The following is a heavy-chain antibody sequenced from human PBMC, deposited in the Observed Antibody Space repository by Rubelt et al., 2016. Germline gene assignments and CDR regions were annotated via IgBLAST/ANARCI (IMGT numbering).Heavy chain of an antibody. CDR1: GGSFRGYY. Sequence: QVQLQQWGAGLLRPSETLSLTCAVYGGSFRGYYWSWIRQSPGKGLQWIGEINYSGNANYNPSLKSRVTTSADTSTNQFSRSLGAVTAADTAVDYCARGLIGGYESHYNWFDSWGLGTLVTVSS. CDR2: INYSGNA. V-gene: IGHV4-34*02. CDR3: ARGLIGGYESHYNWFDS. D-gene: IGHD5-12*01. J-gene: IGHJ5*01.